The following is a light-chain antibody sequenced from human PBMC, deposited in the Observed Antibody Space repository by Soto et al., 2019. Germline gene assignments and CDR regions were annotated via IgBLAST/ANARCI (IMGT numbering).Light chain of an antibody. Sequence: AIRMTQSPSSFSASTGDRVTITCRASQGISSYLAWYQQKPGKAPKLLIYAASTLQSGVPSRFSCSGSGTAFTLTISCLQSEDFATYYCQQYYSYPPITFGQGTRLEIK. CDR1: QGISSY. V-gene: IGKV1-8*01. CDR3: QQYYSYPPIT. J-gene: IGKJ5*01. CDR2: AAS.